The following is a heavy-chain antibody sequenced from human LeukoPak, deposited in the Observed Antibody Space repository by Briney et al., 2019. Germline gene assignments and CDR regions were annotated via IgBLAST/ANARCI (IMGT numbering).Heavy chain of an antibody. V-gene: IGHV4-31*03. CDR2: IYYSGST. CDR1: GGSISSGGYY. D-gene: IGHD3-22*01. CDR3: ARDHSGYYVFDY. J-gene: IGHJ4*02. Sequence: PSQTLSLTCTVSGGSISSGGYYWSWLRQHPGTGLEWIGYIYYSGSTYYNPSLKSRLTISVDTSKNQFSLKLSSVTAADTAVYYCARDHSGYYVFDYWGPGTLVTVSS.